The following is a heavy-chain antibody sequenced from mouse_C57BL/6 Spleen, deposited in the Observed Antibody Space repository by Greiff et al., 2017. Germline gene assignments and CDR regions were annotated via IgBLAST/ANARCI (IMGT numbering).Heavy chain of an antibody. Sequence: EVMLVESGGGLVKPGGSLKLSCAATGFTFRSHAMSWVRQTPDKRLEWVATISDGGSYTYYPDNVNGRFTISRANGKNNLYLQVSHLMSVATAMYYCARVPGSRYAMDYWGQGTSVTVSS. CDR1: GFTFRSHA. CDR2: ISDGGSYT. J-gene: IGHJ4*01. CDR3: ARVPGSRYAMDY. D-gene: IGHD1-1*01. V-gene: IGHV5-4*03.